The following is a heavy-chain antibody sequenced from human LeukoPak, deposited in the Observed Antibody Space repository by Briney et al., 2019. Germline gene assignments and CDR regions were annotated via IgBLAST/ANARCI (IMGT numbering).Heavy chain of an antibody. Sequence: PSETLSLTCTVSGYSISGSGYYLGWIRQPPGKGLEWIGNIYYSGSTYYNASLQSRVTISIDTSKNQFSLRLNSVTAADTAMYYCVKSGGYGLIDYWGQGTLVTVSS. CDR1: GYSISGSGYY. V-gene: IGHV4-39*01. CDR3: VKSGGYGLIDY. CDR2: IYYSGST. D-gene: IGHD1-26*01. J-gene: IGHJ4*02.